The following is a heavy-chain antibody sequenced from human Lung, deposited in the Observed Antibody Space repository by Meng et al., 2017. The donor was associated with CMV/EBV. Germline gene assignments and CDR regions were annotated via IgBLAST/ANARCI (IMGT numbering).Heavy chain of an antibody. CDR3: AKVYGSGSYRNDY. CDR2: ITGTGGNT. V-gene: IGHV3-23*01. Sequence: ASLFSFNSYALLSVRQAPGKGLAWVSAITGTGGNTYSADSVTGLFTISRDNSKNTLYLQMNSLRAEDTAVYYCAKVYGSGSYRNDYWGQGTLVTVSS. CDR1: LFSFNSYA. D-gene: IGHD3-10*01. J-gene: IGHJ4*02.